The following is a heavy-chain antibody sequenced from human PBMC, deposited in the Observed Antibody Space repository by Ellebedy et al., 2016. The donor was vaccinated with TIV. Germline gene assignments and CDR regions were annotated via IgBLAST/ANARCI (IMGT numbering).Heavy chain of an antibody. J-gene: IGHJ3*02. Sequence: MPSETLSLTCTVSGGSISSGGYYWSWIRQHPGKGLEWIGYIYYSGSTYYNPSLKSRVTISVDTSKNQFSLKLSSVTAADTAVYYCARDSGDAYDIWGQGTMVTVSS. CDR1: GGSISSGGYY. CDR2: IYYSGST. CDR3: ARDSGDAYDI. V-gene: IGHV4-31*03.